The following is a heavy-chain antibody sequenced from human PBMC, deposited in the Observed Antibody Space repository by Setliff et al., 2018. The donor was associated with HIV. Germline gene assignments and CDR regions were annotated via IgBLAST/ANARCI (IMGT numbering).Heavy chain of an antibody. CDR2: INPSDETT. D-gene: IGHD6-13*01. CDR1: GYTFTSCF. CDR3: AKEYHTEATGRRLANYFNY. V-gene: IGHV1-46*01. J-gene: IGHJ4*02. Sequence: ASVKVSCKASGYTFTSCFMHWVRQAPGQGLEYIGIINPSDETTAYVERFQGRVSMTSDTSTSTVYMEMSNLRSEDTAIYYCAKEYHTEATGRRLANYFNYWGQGTLVTVSS.